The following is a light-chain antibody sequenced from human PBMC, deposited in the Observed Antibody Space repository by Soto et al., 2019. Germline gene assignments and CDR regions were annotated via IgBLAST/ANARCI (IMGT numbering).Light chain of an antibody. V-gene: IGKV3-11*01. CDR3: QQRNNWPPVT. J-gene: IGKJ4*01. Sequence: EIVLTQSPATLSLSPGERATLSCRASQSVSRHFAWYQQKPGQAPRLRIYDVSNRATGIPARFSGSGSGTDFTLTISSLAPEDFAVYYCQQRNNWPPVTFGGGTKVEIK. CDR1: QSVSRH. CDR2: DVS.